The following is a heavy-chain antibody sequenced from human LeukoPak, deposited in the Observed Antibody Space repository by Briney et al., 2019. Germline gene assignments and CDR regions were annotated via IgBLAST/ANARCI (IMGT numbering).Heavy chain of an antibody. Sequence: KPSETLSLXCTVSGGSISSYYWSWSRQPPGKGLEWIGYIYYSGSTNYNPSLKSRVTISVDTSKNQFSLKLSSVTAADTAVYYCASFYGDYEVYWGQGTLVTVSS. CDR2: IYYSGST. CDR1: GGSISSYY. D-gene: IGHD4-17*01. J-gene: IGHJ4*02. CDR3: ASFYGDYEVY. V-gene: IGHV4-59*01.